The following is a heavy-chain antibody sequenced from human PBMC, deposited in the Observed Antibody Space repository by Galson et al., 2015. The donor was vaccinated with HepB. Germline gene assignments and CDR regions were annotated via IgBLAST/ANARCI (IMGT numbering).Heavy chain of an antibody. V-gene: IGHV4-31*03. J-gene: IGHJ6*02. Sequence: TLSLTCTVSGGSISSGGYYWSWIRQHPGKGLEWIGYIYYSGSTYYNPSLKSRVTISVDTSKNQFSLKLSSVTAADTAVYYCAKELSGGAGPGDDYYGMDVWGQGTTVTVSS. CDR2: IYYSGST. CDR3: AKELSGGAGPGDDYYGMDV. CDR1: GGSISSGGYY. D-gene: IGHD2-15*01.